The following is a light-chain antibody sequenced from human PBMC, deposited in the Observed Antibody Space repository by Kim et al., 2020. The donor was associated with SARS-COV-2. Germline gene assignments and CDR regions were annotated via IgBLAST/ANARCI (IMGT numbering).Light chain of an antibody. CDR2: AAS. V-gene: IGKV1-12*01. Sequence: ASVGDRVTITCRASQDITSWLAWYQQKPGKAPKPLIYAASSLHSGVPSRFSGSGSGTDFTLTISSLQPDDFATYYCLQSNSFPRVFGGGTKVDIK. CDR3: LQSNSFPRV. CDR1: QDITSW. J-gene: IGKJ4*01.